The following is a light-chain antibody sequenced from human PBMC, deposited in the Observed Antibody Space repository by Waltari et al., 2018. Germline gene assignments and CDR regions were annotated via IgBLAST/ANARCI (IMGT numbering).Light chain of an antibody. V-gene: IGLV3-25*03. CDR1: ALTKQY. Sequence: SYKLTQAPSVSVSPGQTARITCSGDALTKQYVHWYQHKAGQAPVILIFNDSGRPAGIPERFSGSRSGAVVTLTITGAQAEDEADYYCQSTDSSGTDVVFGGGTRLNVL. CDR2: NDS. CDR3: QSTDSSGTDVV. J-gene: IGLJ2*01.